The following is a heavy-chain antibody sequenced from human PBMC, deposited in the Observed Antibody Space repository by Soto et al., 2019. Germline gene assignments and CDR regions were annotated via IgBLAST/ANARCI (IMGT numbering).Heavy chain of an antibody. Sequence: PGGSLRLSCAASGFTFSDYGMHWVRQAPGKGLEWVAIISYDGSNKYYADSVKGRFTISRDNSKNTLYLQMNSLRAEDTAVYYCAKELAYDFWRYDMDVWGQGTTVTVSS. CDR1: GFTFSDYG. CDR3: AKELAYDFWRYDMDV. V-gene: IGHV3-30*18. CDR2: ISYDGSNK. J-gene: IGHJ6*02. D-gene: IGHD3-3*01.